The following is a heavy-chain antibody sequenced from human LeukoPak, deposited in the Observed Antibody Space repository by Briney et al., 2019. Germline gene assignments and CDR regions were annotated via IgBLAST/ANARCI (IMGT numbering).Heavy chain of an antibody. Sequence: QPGGSLRLSCAASGFTISSYALNWVRQAPGMGLEWMAVISYDGNNKYYAESVKGRFTISRVNSKNTLYLQMNSLRAEDTAVYYCARDAYGDFYFDSWGQGTLVTVSS. CDR2: ISYDGNNK. CDR3: ARDAYGDFYFDS. J-gene: IGHJ4*02. D-gene: IGHD4-17*01. V-gene: IGHV3-30-3*01. CDR1: GFTISSYA.